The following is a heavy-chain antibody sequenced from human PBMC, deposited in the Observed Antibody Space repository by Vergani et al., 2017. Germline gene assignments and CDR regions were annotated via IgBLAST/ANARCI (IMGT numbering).Heavy chain of an antibody. CDR3: ARGRIAARRGWFDP. Sequence: QVQLQESGPGLVKPSQTLSLTCTVSGGSISSGGYYWSWIRQHPGKGLEWIGEINHSGSTNYNPSLKSRVTISVDTSKNQFSLKLSSVTAADTAVYYCARGRIAARRGWFDPWGQGTLVTVSS. J-gene: IGHJ5*02. CDR1: GGSISSGGYY. V-gene: IGHV4-31*03. D-gene: IGHD6-6*01. CDR2: INHSGST.